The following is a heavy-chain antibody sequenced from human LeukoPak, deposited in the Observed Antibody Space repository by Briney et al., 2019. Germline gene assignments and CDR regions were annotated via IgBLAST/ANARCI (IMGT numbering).Heavy chain of an antibody. D-gene: IGHD6-13*01. CDR2: ISSSSSYI. V-gene: IGHV3-21*01. J-gene: IGHJ5*02. CDR1: GFTFSSYE. CDR3: ARASSSWLQLLGWFDP. Sequence: PGGSLRLSCAASGFTFSSYEMNWVRQAPGKGLEWVSSISSSSSYIYYADSVKGRFTISRDNAKNSLYLQMNSLRAEDTAVYYCARASSSWLQLLGWFDPWGQGTLVTVSS.